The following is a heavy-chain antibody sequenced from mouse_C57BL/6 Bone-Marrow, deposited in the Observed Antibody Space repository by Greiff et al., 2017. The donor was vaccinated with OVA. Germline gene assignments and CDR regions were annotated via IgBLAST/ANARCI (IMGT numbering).Heavy chain of an antibody. CDR3: TRSAGDYDWYFDV. J-gene: IGHJ1*03. V-gene: IGHV1-15*01. D-gene: IGHD2-4*01. CDR2: IDPETGGT. Sequence: VQLQQSGAELVRPGASVTLSCKASGYTFTDYEMHWVKQTPVHGLEWIGAIDPETGGTAYNQKFKGKAILTADKSSSTAYMELRSLTSEDSAVYYGTRSAGDYDWYFDVWGTGTTVTVSS. CDR1: GYTFTDYE.